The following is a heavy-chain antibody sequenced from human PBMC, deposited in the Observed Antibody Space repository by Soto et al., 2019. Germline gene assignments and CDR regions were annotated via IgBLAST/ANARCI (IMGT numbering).Heavy chain of an antibody. CDR1: GGSISNDGHY. Sequence: SETLSLTCTVSGGSISNDGHYWGWIRQPPRRGPEWIGSIYYSGNTNYNPSLKSRVTISVDTSKNQFSLKLSSMTAADTAVYYCARSIARSVATKDVWGQGTTVTVSS. CDR2: IYYSGNT. J-gene: IGHJ6*02. V-gene: IGHV4-39*01. D-gene: IGHD6-6*01. CDR3: ARSIARSVATKDV.